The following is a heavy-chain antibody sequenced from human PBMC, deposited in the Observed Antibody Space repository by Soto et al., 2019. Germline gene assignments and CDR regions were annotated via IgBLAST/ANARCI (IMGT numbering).Heavy chain of an antibody. Sequence: EVQLVESGGGLVKPGGSLRLSCAASGFTFSNVWMSWVRQAPGKGLEWVGRIKSKTNGGTTDYAAPVKGRFTISRDESKNTLYLQMNSLKTEDTAVYYCTRDRHYDFWSGYYADFDYWGQGTLVTVSS. D-gene: IGHD3-3*01. J-gene: IGHJ4*02. CDR2: IKSKTNGGTT. CDR1: GFTFSNVW. CDR3: TRDRHYDFWSGYYADFDY. V-gene: IGHV3-15*01.